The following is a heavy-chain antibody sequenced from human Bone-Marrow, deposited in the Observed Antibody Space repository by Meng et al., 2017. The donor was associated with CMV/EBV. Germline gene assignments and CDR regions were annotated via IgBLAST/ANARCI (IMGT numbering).Heavy chain of an antibody. CDR2: ISSSGTNI. D-gene: IGHD5-18*01. CDR3: AREGAWIKLWGAYYGMDV. CDR1: GFTFNSYS. Sequence: GGSLRLSCAASGFTFNSYSMNWVRQAPGKGLEWVSSISSSGTNIYHADSVKGRFTISRDNAKNSLYLQMNSLRAEDTAVYYCAREGAWIKLWGAYYGMDVWGQGTTVTVSS. J-gene: IGHJ6*02. V-gene: IGHV3-21*01.